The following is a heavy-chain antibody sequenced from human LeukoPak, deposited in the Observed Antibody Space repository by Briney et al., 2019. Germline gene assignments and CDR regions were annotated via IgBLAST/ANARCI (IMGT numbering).Heavy chain of an antibody. Sequence: GSLRLSCAASGFTFSSYAMHWVRQAPGKGLEWVAVISYDGSNEYYADSVKGRFTISRDNSKNTLYLQMNSLRAEDTAVYYCAREYYYGSGSLNWFDPWGQGTLVTVSS. CDR2: ISYDGSNE. D-gene: IGHD3-10*01. CDR3: AREYYYGSGSLNWFDP. V-gene: IGHV3-30-3*01. CDR1: GFTFSSYA. J-gene: IGHJ5*02.